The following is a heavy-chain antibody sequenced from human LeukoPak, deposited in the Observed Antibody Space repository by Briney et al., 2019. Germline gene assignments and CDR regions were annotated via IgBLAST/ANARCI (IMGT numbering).Heavy chain of an antibody. J-gene: IGHJ4*02. CDR3: AKDGETMVRGVIITNFDY. V-gene: IGHV3-23*01. CDR2: ISGSGGST. D-gene: IGHD3-10*01. Sequence: GGSLRLSCAASGFTFSNYAMSWVRQAPGKGLEWVSAISGSGGSTYYADSVKGRFTISRDNSKNTLYLQMNSLRAEDTAVYYCAKDGETMVRGVIITNFDYWGQGTLVTVSS. CDR1: GFTFSNYA.